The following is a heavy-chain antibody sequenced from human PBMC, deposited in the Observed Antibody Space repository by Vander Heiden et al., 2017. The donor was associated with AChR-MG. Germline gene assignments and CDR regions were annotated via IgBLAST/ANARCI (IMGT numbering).Heavy chain of an antibody. Sequence: QITLKESGPTLVKPTQTLTLTCTFPGFSLSTSGMSVGWIRQPPGKALEWLALIYWDDDKRYSPSLKSRLTITKDSSKNQVVLTMTNMDPVDTATYYCAHRVTVTKGNWFDPWGQGTLVTVSS. CDR3: AHRVTVTKGNWFDP. V-gene: IGHV2-5*02. J-gene: IGHJ5*02. CDR1: GFSLSTSGMS. CDR2: IYWDDDK. D-gene: IGHD4-4*01.